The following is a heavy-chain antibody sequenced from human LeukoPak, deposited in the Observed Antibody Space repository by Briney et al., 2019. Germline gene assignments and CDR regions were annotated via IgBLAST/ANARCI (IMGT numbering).Heavy chain of an antibody. D-gene: IGHD3-10*01. CDR3: ARDRGWNYYGSGSPNWFDP. CDR1: GYTFSDYY. CDR2: ISSSGSTI. J-gene: IGHJ5*02. Sequence: GGSLRLSCAASGYTFSDYYMSWIRQAPGKGLEWVSYISSSGSTIYYADSVKGRFTISRDNAKNSLYLQMNSLRAEDTAVYYCARDRGWNYYGSGSPNWFDPWGQGTLVTVSS. V-gene: IGHV3-11*01.